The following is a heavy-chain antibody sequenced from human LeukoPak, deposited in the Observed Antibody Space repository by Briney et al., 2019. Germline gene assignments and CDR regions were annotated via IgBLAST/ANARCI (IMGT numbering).Heavy chain of an antibody. J-gene: IGHJ4*02. Sequence: ASVKVSCKVSGYTLTELSMHWVRQAPGKGLEWMGGFDPEDGETIYAQKFQGRVTMTEDTSTDTAYMELSSLRSEDTAVYYCATADTSGWYLDYWGQGTLVTVSS. CDR2: FDPEDGET. V-gene: IGHV1-24*01. CDR1: GYTLTELS. D-gene: IGHD6-19*01. CDR3: ATADTSGWYLDY.